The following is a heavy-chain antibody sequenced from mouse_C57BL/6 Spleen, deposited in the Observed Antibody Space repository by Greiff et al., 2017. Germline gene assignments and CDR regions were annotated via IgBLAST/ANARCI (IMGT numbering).Heavy chain of an antibody. D-gene: IGHD4-1*01. Sequence: QVQLQQPGAELVKPGASVTLSCKASGYTFTSYWMHWVKQRPGQGLEWIGMIHPNSGSTNSNEMFKSKATLTVDKSSSTAYMQLSSLTSEDSAVYYCARQKLTGTFYAMDYGGKGTSVTVSS. J-gene: IGHJ4*01. V-gene: IGHV1-64*01. CDR3: ARQKLTGTFYAMDY. CDR2: IHPNSGST. CDR1: GYTFTSYW.